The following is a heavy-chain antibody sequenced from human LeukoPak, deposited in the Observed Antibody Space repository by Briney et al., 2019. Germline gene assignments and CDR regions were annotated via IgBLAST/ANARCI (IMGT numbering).Heavy chain of an antibody. CDR3: ARDSSDAFDI. V-gene: IGHV3-21*01. J-gene: IGHJ3*02. CDR1: GFTFSSYS. Sequence: GGSLRLSCAASGFTFSSYSVNWVRQAPGKGLEWVSSISSSSSYIHYADSVKGRFTISRDNAKNSLYLQMNSLRAEDTAVYYCARDSSDAFDIWGQGTMVTVSS. CDR2: ISSSSSYI.